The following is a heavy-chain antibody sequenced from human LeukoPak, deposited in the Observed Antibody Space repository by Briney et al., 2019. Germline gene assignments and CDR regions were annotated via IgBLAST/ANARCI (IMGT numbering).Heavy chain of an antibody. CDR1: GYTFTGYY. CDR3: ARGRGYGDPYDY. J-gene: IGHJ4*02. V-gene: IGHV1-2*04. Sequence: ASVKVSCKASGYTFTGYYMHWVRQAPGQGLEWMGWINPNSGGTNYAQKFQGWVTMTRDTSISTAYMELSRLRSEDTAVYYCARGRGYGDPYDYWGQGTLVTVSS. D-gene: IGHD4-17*01. CDR2: INPNSGGT.